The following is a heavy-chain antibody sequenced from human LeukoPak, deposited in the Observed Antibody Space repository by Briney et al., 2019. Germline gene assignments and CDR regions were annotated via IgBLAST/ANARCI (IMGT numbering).Heavy chain of an antibody. CDR3: ASTGSSGYYRNIDYFDY. D-gene: IGHD3-22*01. V-gene: IGHV4-59*01. CDR1: GGSFSGYY. J-gene: IGHJ4*02. Sequence: SETLSLTCAVYGGSFSGYYWSWIRQPPGKGLEWIGYIYYSGSTNYNPSLKSRVTISVDTSKNQFSLKLSSVTAADTAVYYCASTGSSGYYRNIDYFDYWGQGTLVTVSS. CDR2: IYYSGST.